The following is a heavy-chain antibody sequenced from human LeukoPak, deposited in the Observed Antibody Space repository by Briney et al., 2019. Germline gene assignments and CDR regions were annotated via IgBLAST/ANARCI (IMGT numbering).Heavy chain of an antibody. V-gene: IGHV3-30*02. J-gene: IGHJ3*02. Sequence: PGGSLRLSCAASGFTFSSYGMHWVRQAPGKGLEWVAFIRYDGSNKYYADSVKGRFTISRDNSKNTLYLQMNSLRAEDTAVYYCAKVGIYSSGWYEVGGEDDAFDIWGQGTMATVSS. CDR2: IRYDGSNK. CDR1: GFTFSSYG. CDR3: AKVGIYSSGWYEVGGEDDAFDI. D-gene: IGHD6-19*01.